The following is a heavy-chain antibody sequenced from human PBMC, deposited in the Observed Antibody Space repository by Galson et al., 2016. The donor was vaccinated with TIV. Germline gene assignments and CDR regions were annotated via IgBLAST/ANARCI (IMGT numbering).Heavy chain of an antibody. CDR3: ARAPGYSGYSYGYFDD. Sequence: QSGAEVKKPGESLRISCKSSGHSFTSSWIAWVRLLPGKGLQWVGIMYPADSDVRYSPSFEGQVTISPDASISTAYLQWSSLEASDTAIYYCARAPGYSGYSYGYFDDWGQGTLVTVSS. CDR2: MYPADSDV. V-gene: IGHV5-51*03. CDR1: GHSFTSSW. D-gene: IGHD5-18*01. J-gene: IGHJ4*02.